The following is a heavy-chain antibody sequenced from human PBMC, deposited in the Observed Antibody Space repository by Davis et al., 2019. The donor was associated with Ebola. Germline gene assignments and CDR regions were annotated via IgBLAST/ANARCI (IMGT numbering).Heavy chain of an antibody. CDR3: ARIRGGNYDQWSGFPKNWFDP. V-gene: IGHV2-26*01. J-gene: IGHJ5*02. Sequence: ETLSLTCTVSGGSISSYYWSWIRQPPGKALEWLAHIFSNDEKSYSASLKSRLTISKDTSKRQVVLTMTNVDPVDTATYYCARIRGGNYDQWSGFPKNWFDPWGQGTLVTVSS. D-gene: IGHD3-3*01. CDR2: IFSNDEK. CDR1: GGSISSYYW.